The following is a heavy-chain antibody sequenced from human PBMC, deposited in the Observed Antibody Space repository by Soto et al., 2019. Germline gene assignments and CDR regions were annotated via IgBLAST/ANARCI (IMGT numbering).Heavy chain of an antibody. CDR2: IVPITGVT. D-gene: IGHD2-15*01. CDR1: GGTFSSYT. Sequence: QVQLVQSGAEVKKPGSSVRVSCTPSGGTFSSYTISWVRQAPGQGLEWMGRIVPITGVTSYAQKFQGRITITAVTSTTTAYLELSSLTSEGSAVYFFSRGVAYLVDSCGQGTQVTVSS. J-gene: IGHJ4*02. V-gene: IGHV1-69*02. CDR3: SRGVAYLVDS.